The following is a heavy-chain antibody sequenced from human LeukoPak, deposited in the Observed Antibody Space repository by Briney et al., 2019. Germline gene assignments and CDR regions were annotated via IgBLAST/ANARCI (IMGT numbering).Heavy chain of an antibody. D-gene: IGHD3-3*01. CDR3: AREITIFGVVPGSYYMDV. V-gene: IGHV3-74*01. CDR1: GFTFSSYW. Sequence: GGSLRLSCAASGFTFSSYWMHWVRHAPGKGLVWVSRINTDGSSTSYADSVKGRFTISRDNAKNTLYLQMNSLRAEDTAVYYCAREITIFGVVPGSYYMDVWGKGTTVTVSS. CDR2: INTDGSST. J-gene: IGHJ6*03.